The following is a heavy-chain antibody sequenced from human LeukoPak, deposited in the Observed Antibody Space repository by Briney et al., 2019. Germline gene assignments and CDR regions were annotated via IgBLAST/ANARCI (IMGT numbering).Heavy chain of an antibody. J-gene: IGHJ4*02. CDR1: GGSFSGYY. V-gene: IGHV4-34*01. Sequence: ASETLSLTCAVYGGSFSGYYWSWIRQPPEKGQEWIGEINHSGSTNYNPSLKSRVTISVDTSKNQFSLKLSSVTAADTAVYYCARALPGSGSYYLNYWGQGTLVTVSS. CDR3: ARALPGSGSYYLNY. D-gene: IGHD3-10*01. CDR2: INHSGST.